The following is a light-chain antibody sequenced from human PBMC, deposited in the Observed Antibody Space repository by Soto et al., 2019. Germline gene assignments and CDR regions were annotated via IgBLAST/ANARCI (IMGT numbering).Light chain of an antibody. CDR1: QTVSSRY. V-gene: IGKV3-20*01. CDR3: HQYGRSRPFT. Sequence: MVLKQSPGALSLSPGERATLSCRASQTVSSRYLAWYQQKPGQAPRLLMYGASNRPTAIPDRFSGSVSGTDFSLTISILEPEDCAGYFCHQYGRSRPFTFGQGAKVDIK. J-gene: IGKJ2*01. CDR2: GAS.